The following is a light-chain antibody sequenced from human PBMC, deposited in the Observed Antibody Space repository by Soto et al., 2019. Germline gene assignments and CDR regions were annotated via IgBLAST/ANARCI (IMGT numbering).Light chain of an antibody. Sequence: QSVLTQPASVSGAPGQRVTISCTGSSSNIGAGYDVHWYQQLPGIAPKLLIYGNSNRPSGVPDRFSGSKSGTSASLAITGLQDEDDADYYCQSSDSSLSGSVFGTGTKLTVL. CDR2: GNS. CDR1: SSNIGAGYD. V-gene: IGLV1-40*01. CDR3: QSSDSSLSGSV. J-gene: IGLJ1*01.